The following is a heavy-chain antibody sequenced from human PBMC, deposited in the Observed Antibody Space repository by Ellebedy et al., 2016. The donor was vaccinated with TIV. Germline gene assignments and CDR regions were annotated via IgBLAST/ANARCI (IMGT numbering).Heavy chain of an antibody. CDR2: IWYDGSNK. Sequence: PGGSLRLSCAASGFTFSSYGMHWVRQAPGKGLEWVAVIWYDGSNKYYADSVKGRFTISRDNSKNTLYLQMNSLRAEDTAVYYCARLATYYYDRSGYYYDYYYGMDVWGQGTTVTVSS. J-gene: IGHJ6*02. CDR3: ARLATYYYDRSGYYYDYYYGMDV. D-gene: IGHD3-22*01. V-gene: IGHV3-33*01. CDR1: GFTFSSYG.